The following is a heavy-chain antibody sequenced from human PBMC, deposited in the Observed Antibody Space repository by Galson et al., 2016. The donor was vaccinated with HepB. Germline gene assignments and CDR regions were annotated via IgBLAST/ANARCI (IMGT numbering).Heavy chain of an antibody. J-gene: IGHJ6*02. Sequence: QSGAEVKKPGESLKISCKGSGYNFATYWIGWVRQMPGKGLEWMAIMHVADSHTKYSPSFQGQVRISADKSISTAYMRWSSLQASDTAIYYCAGAVNGDFRWGVWGQGTTATVSS. CDR1: GYNFATYW. CDR3: AGAVNGDFRWGV. V-gene: IGHV5-51*01. CDR2: MHVADSHT. D-gene: IGHD4-17*01.